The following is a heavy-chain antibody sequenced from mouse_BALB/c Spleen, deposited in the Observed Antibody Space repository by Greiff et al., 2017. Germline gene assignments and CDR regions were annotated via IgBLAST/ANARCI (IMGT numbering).Heavy chain of an antibody. CDR1: GFTFSSYG. J-gene: IGHJ4*01. V-gene: IGHV5-6*01. Sequence: EVQLQQSGGDLVKPGGSLKLSCAASGFTFSSYGMSWVRQTPDKRLEWVATISSGGSYTYYPDSVKGRFTISRDNAKNTLYLQMSSLKSEDTAMYYCARRDGYDGSYYAMDYWGQGTSVTVSS. CDR2: ISSGGSYT. CDR3: ARRDGYDGSYYAMDY. D-gene: IGHD2-2*01.